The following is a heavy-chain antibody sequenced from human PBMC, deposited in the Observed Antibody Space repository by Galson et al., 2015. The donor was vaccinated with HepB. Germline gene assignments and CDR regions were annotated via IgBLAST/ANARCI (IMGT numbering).Heavy chain of an antibody. J-gene: IGHJ2*01. V-gene: IGHV3-9*01. D-gene: IGHD2-21*02. CDR3: AKDIQGGDSFWYFDL. CDR1: GFTFDDYA. CDR2: ISWHSGTI. Sequence: SLRLSCAASGFTFDDYAMHWVRQAPGQGLHWVSGISWHSGTIGYADSVKGRFTISRDNAKNSLYLQMNSLRPEDTAFYYCAKDIQGGDSFWYFDLWGRGTLVTVSS.